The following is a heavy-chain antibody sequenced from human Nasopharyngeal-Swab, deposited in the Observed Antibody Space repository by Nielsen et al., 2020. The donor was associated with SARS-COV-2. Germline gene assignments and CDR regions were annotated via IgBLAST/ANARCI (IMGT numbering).Heavy chain of an antibody. Sequence: GGSLRPSCAASGFTFSSFGMHWVRQAPGKGLEWVAFIAHDASNEYYGDSVKGRFSISRDGSKNTLYLQMDSLGGEDTAVYYCARDAPAHYGAFYWGRGTLVTVSS. CDR2: IAHDASNE. D-gene: IGHD4-17*01. CDR3: ARDAPAHYGAFY. J-gene: IGHJ4*02. V-gene: IGHV3-30*03. CDR1: GFTFSSFG.